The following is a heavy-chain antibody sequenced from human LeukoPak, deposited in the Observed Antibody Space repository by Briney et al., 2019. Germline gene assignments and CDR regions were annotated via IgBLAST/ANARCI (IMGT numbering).Heavy chain of an antibody. V-gene: IGHV4-38-2*02. J-gene: IGHJ4*02. Sequence: SETLSLTCTVSGGSISSYYWGWIRQPPGKGLEWIGSIYHSGSTYYNPSLKSRVTISVDTSKNQFSLKLSSVTAADTAVYYCARVRYYDSSGYYPYYFDYWGQGTLVTVSS. D-gene: IGHD3-22*01. CDR3: ARVRYYDSSGYYPYYFDY. CDR2: IYHSGST. CDR1: GGSISSYY.